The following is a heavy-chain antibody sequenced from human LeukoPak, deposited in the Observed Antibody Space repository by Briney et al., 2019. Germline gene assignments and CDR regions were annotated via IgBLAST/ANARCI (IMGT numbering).Heavy chain of an antibody. Sequence: PGGSLRLSCAASGFTFSSYSMNWVRQAPGKGLEWVSYISSSSSTIYYADSVKGRFTISRDNSKNTLYLQMNSLRAEDTAVYYCAKRERYFDWFPHGMDVWGQGTTVTVSS. J-gene: IGHJ6*02. CDR1: GFTFSSYS. CDR3: AKRERYFDWFPHGMDV. D-gene: IGHD3-9*01. CDR2: ISSSSSTI. V-gene: IGHV3-48*01.